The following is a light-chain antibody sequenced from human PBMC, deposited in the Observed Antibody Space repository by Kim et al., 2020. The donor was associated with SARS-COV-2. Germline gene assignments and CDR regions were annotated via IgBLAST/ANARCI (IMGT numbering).Light chain of an antibody. V-gene: IGLV4-60*03. CDR2: LEGSGSY. J-gene: IGLJ7*01. CDR3: ETWDSNTAV. CDR1: SGHSSYI. Sequence: SVKLTCTLSSGHSSYIIAWHQQQPGKAPRYLMKLEGSGSYNKGSGVPDRFSGSSSGADRYLTISNLQSEDEADYYCETWDSNTAVFGGGTQLTVL.